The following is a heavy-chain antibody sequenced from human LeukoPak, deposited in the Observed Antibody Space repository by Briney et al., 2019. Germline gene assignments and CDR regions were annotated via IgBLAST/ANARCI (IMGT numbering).Heavy chain of an antibody. V-gene: IGHV3-66*01. J-gene: IGHJ4*02. CDR2: IYSGGST. CDR3: ARDQGETTDY. D-gene: IGHD1-14*01. Sequence: GSLKLSCAASGFTVSSNYMSWVRPAPGKGLEWVSVIYSGGSTYYADSVKGRFTISRDNSKNTLYLQMNSLRAEDTAVYYCARDQGETTDYWGQGTLVTVSS. CDR1: GFTVSSNY.